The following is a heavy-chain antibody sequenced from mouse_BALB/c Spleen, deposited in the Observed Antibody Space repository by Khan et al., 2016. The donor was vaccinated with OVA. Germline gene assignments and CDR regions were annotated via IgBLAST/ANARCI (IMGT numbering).Heavy chain of an antibody. CDR3: ARKNYYGYAMDY. D-gene: IGHD1-1*01. J-gene: IGHJ4*01. Sequence: EVQLQESGPGLVKPSQSLSLTCTVTGYSITSGYAWNWIRQFPGNKLEWMGYISYSGITSYNPSLRSRISIPRDTSKNQFFLQLNSVTTEDTATYYCARKNYYGYAMDYWGQGTSVTVSS. V-gene: IGHV3-2*02. CDR1: GYSITSGYA. CDR2: ISYSGIT.